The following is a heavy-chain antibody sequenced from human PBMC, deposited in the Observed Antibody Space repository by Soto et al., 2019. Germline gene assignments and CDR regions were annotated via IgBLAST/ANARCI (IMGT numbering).Heavy chain of an antibody. V-gene: IGHV3-48*02. J-gene: IGHJ5*02. D-gene: IGHD1-26*01. CDR1: GLIFRTYT. Sequence: EEQLVGSGGGLVQPGGSLRLSCAASGLIFRTYTLNWVRQAPGKGLEWVSYISAGSDAIYYADSVKGRFTVSRDNAKNSLYLQMNSLRDEDTAVYYCARLYTTSWVGAYFDPWGQGTLVTVSS. CDR2: ISAGSDAI. CDR3: ARLYTTSWVGAYFDP.